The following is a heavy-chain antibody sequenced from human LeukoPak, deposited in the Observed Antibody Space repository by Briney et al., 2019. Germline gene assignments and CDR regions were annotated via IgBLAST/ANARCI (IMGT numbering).Heavy chain of an antibody. CDR2: INQDGSEK. CDR1: GFTFSSHW. CDR3: AKWATTPYFGIDV. D-gene: IGHD4-17*01. Sequence: PGGSLRLSCAASGFTFSSHWMSWVRQAPGKGLEWVANINQDGSEKYYVDSVKGRFTISRDNAKTSLYLQINSLRADDTAVYYCAKWATTPYFGIDVWGRGTTVTVSS. J-gene: IGHJ6*02. V-gene: IGHV3-7*05.